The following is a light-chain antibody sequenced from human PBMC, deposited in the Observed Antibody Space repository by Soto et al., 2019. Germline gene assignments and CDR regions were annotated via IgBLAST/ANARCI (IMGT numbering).Light chain of an antibody. CDR2: GAS. V-gene: IGKV3D-15*01. CDR1: QSVSTN. J-gene: IGKJ1*01. Sequence: IVMTQSPATLSVSPGKRATLSCRASQSVSTNLAWYQQKPGQAPRLLIYGASSRATGIPDRFSGSGSGTDFTLTISSLEPEDFAVYYCQKFNKWPWTFGQGTKVDIK. CDR3: QKFNKWPWT.